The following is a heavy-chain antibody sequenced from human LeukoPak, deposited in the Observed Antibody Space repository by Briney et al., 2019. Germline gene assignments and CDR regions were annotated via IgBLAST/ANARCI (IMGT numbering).Heavy chain of an antibody. CDR3: ARDTAPYYYGSGDNWFDP. V-gene: IGHV1-2*02. J-gene: IGHJ5*02. D-gene: IGHD3-10*01. Sequence: ASVKVSCKASGYTFTGYYMHWVRQAPGQGLEWMGWINPNSGGTNYAQKFQGRVTMTRDTSISTAYMELSRPRSDDTAVYYCARDTAPYYYGSGDNWFDPWGQGTLVTVSS. CDR2: INPNSGGT. CDR1: GYTFTGYY.